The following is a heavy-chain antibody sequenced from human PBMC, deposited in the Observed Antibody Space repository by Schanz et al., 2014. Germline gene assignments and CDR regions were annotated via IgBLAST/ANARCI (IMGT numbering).Heavy chain of an antibody. CDR2: IIPILEIT. CDR1: GGPFSSFA. Sequence: QVQLVQSGAEVKKPGSSVKVSCKASGGPFSSFAIFWVRQAPGQGLEWMGTIIPILEITNYAQKFQGRVTITADKSTSTAYMELSNLRSEDTAVYYCARAGQDYSDSSGYATYYFGNWGQGTLVTVSS. D-gene: IGHD3-22*01. J-gene: IGHJ4*02. CDR3: ARAGQDYSDSSGYATYYFGN. V-gene: IGHV1-69*04.